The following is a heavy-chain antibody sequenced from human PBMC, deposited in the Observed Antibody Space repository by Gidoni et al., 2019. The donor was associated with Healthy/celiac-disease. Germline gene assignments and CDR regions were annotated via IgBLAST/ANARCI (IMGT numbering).Heavy chain of an antibody. Sequence: EVQLVESVGGLVQPGRSMRLSCAASGFTFSSNWMRWVRQAQGKGLEWGANIKQDGSEKYYVDSVKGRFTISRDNAKNSLYLQMNSLRAEDTAVYYCAREPHSSGWYFDYWGQGTLVTVSS. D-gene: IGHD6-19*01. V-gene: IGHV3-7*01. CDR1: GFTFSSNW. CDR2: IKQDGSEK. J-gene: IGHJ4*02. CDR3: AREPHSSGWYFDY.